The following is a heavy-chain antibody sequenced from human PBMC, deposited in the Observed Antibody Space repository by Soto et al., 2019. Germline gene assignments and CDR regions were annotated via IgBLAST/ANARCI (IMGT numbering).Heavy chain of an antibody. CDR3: ATSSSWYGDAFDI. D-gene: IGHD6-13*01. CDR2: INTGNGHT. V-gene: IGHV1-3*04. CDR1: GYTFTAYG. J-gene: IGHJ3*02. Sequence: ASVKVSCKASGYTFTAYGIHWVRQAPGQRLEWMGWINTGNGHTKYSQKFQGRVTMTRNTSISTAYMELSSLRSEDTAVYYCATSSSWYGDAFDIWGQGTMVTVSS.